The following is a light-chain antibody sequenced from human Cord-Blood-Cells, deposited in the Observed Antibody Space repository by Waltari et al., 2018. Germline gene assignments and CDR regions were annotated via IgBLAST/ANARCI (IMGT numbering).Light chain of an antibody. CDR1: QSVSSS. V-gene: IGKV3-11*01. Sequence: EIVLTPSPATLSLSPGESATLSCRASQSVSSSLPWSQQKPGQAPRLLIYDASNSATGIPARFSGSGSGTDFTLTISSLEPEDFAVYYCQQRSNWPSFTFGPGTKVDIK. CDR3: QQRSNWPSFT. CDR2: DAS. J-gene: IGKJ3*01.